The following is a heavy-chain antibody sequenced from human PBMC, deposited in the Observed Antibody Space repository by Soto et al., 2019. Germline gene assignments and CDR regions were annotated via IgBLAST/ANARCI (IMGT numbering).Heavy chain of an antibody. J-gene: IGHJ3*02. CDR1: GFTVSSNY. Sequence: EVQLVESGGGLIQPGGSLRLSCAASGFTVSSNYMSWVRQAPGKGLEWVSVIYSGGSTYYADSVKGRFTISRDNSKNTLYLQMNSLRAEDTAVYYCARSRPPPITMIVVGNAFDIWGQGTMVTVSS. D-gene: IGHD3-22*01. CDR2: IYSGGST. CDR3: ARSRPPPITMIVVGNAFDI. V-gene: IGHV3-53*01.